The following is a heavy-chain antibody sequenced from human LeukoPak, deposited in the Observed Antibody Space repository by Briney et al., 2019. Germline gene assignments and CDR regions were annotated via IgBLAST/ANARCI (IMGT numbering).Heavy chain of an antibody. J-gene: IGHJ3*02. CDR3: ARDEPTSPGAFGI. CDR1: GGSISSXXXX. CDR2: IYYSGST. Sequence: SETLSLTCTVSGGSISSXXXXWSWIRQHXXXXXXXXXYIYYSGSTXYNPSXXXRVTISVDTSKNQFSLKLSFVTAADTAVYYCARDEPTSPGAFGIWGQGTMVTVSS. V-gene: IGHV4-31*03.